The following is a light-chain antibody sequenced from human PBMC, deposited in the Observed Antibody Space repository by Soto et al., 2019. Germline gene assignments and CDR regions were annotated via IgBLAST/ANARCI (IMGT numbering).Light chain of an antibody. Sequence: ALAQPASVSGSPGQSITISCTGTSSDVGGYNFVSWYQQHPGRAPKLLIYEVSRRPSGVSNRFSGSKSGDTASLTISGLQAEDEADYYCYSYRGYYTRVFGTGTKVTVL. J-gene: IGLJ1*01. CDR3: YSYRGYYTRV. CDR1: SSDVGGYNF. V-gene: IGLV2-14*01. CDR2: EVS.